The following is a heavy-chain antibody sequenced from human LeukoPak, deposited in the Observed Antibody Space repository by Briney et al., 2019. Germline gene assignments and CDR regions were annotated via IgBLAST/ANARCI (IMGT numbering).Heavy chain of an antibody. CDR3: ARRYIVVVPAAIRLGWYFDL. D-gene: IGHD2-2*01. J-gene: IGHJ2*01. V-gene: IGHV4-4*07. CDR1: GGSISSYY. CDR2: IYTSGTT. Sequence: PSETLSLTCTVSGGSISSYYWSWIRQPAGKGLEWIGRIYTSGTTNYNPSLKSRVTMSLDTSKNQLSLNLSSVTAADTAVYYCARRYIVVVPAAIRLGWYFDLWGRGTLVTVSS.